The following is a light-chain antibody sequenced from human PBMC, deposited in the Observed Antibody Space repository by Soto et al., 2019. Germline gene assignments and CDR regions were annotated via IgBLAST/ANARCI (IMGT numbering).Light chain of an antibody. CDR2: DAS. CDR3: QQYSDYSWT. V-gene: IGKV1-5*01. J-gene: IGKJ1*01. CDR1: QSIGNR. Sequence: DTQMTQSPSTLAASVGHRVTITCRASQSIGNRLAWYQQKPGKAPRLLVYDASTLESGVPSRFSGSGSGTEFTLTISSLQPDDFATFYCQQYSDYSWTFGLGTKVDVK.